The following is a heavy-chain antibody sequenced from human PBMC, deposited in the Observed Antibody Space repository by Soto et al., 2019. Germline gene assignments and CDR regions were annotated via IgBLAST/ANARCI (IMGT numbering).Heavy chain of an antibody. J-gene: IGHJ4*02. CDR3: SIHAPAMSISDN. CDR1: GGSISSSSYY. CDR2: IYYSGST. Sequence: QLQLQESGPGLVKPSETLSLTCTVSGGSISSSSYYWGWLRQPPGKGLEWIGSIYYSGSTYYNPSHKRRVTIYEDTSKNHFSLKLSSVTAADTAVYYWSIHAPAMSISDNWGQGTLVTVSS. D-gene: IGHD2-2*01. V-gene: IGHV4-39*01.